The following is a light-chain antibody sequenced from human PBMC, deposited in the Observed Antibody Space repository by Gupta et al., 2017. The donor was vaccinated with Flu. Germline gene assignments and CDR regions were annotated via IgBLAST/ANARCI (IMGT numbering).Light chain of an antibody. CDR2: AAS. CDR1: QGINSY. CDR3: KQLKSYPLT. V-gene: IGKV1-9*01. J-gene: IGKJ4*01. Sequence: DIQLTQSPSFLSAAVGDRVTITCRASQGINSYLAWFQQEPGKAPRIVIYAASTLQSGVPSRFSGSGSGTEFTLTISSLPPEVFATYYCKQLKSYPLTFGGGTKVEIK.